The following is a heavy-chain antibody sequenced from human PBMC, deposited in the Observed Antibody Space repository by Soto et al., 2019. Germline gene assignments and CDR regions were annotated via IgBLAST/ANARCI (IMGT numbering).Heavy chain of an antibody. Sequence: EVQLVESGGGLVQPGGSLRLSCAASGFSFNTYEMNWVRQAPGKGLAWVSYISSSGSTIYYADSVKGRFTVSRDNGKNSLYLQMNRLRAEDTAVYYCAYGGSRDYWGQGTQVTVSS. CDR2: ISSSGSTI. CDR3: AYGGSRDY. J-gene: IGHJ4*02. V-gene: IGHV3-48*03. CDR1: GFSFNTYE. D-gene: IGHD1-26*01.